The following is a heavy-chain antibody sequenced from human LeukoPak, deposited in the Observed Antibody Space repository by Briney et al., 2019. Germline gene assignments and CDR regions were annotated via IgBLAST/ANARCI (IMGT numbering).Heavy chain of an antibody. CDR1: GGTFSSYA. D-gene: IGHD3-9*01. Sequence: GASVTVSCTASGGTFSSYAISWVRQAPGQGLEWMGGIIPIFGTANYAQKFQGRVTITADESTSTAYMELSSRRSEDTAVYYCARDFYYDLLTGCPTYGMAVWGQGTTVTVSS. CDR2: IIPIFGTA. J-gene: IGHJ6*02. V-gene: IGHV1-69*13. CDR3: ARDFYYDLLTGCPTYGMAV.